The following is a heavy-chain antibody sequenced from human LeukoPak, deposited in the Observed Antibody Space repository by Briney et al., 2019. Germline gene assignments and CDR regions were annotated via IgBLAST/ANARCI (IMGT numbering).Heavy chain of an antibody. CDR2: IRSRANSYAT. D-gene: IGHD3-10*01. J-gene: IGHJ4*02. Sequence: GGSLRLSCAASGFTLSGSAVHWVRQASGKGLEWVGRIRSRANSYATAYAASVQGRFSISRDDLKNMAFLQMNSLKSKDTAVYYCTRRGRGSAGLDYWGQGTLVTVSS. V-gene: IGHV3-73*01. CDR3: TRRGRGSAGLDY. CDR1: GFTLSGSA.